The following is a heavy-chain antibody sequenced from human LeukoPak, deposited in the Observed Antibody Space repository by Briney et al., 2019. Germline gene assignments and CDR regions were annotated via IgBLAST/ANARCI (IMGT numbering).Heavy chain of an antibody. CDR3: ARDPRRFSLGYYHSSHGYNGMDV. CDR1: GFTFSSYS. Sequence: GGSLRLSCAASGFTFSSYSMNWVRQAPGKGLEWVSVIYSGGSTYYGDSVKGRFTISRDNSKNTLYLQMNSLSAEDAAVYYCARDPRRFSLGYYHSSHGYNGMDVWGQGTTVTVSS. D-gene: IGHD3-3*01. J-gene: IGHJ6*02. V-gene: IGHV3-66*01. CDR2: IYSGGST.